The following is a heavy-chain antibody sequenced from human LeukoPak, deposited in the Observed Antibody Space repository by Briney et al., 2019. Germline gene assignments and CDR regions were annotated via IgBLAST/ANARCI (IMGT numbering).Heavy chain of an antibody. CDR3: AKVLIPRYFDY. V-gene: IGHV3-23*01. CDR2: ISGSGGST. Sequence: GGSLRLSCAASGFTFSSYEMNWVRQAPGKGLEWVSAISGSGGSTYYVDSVKGRFTISRDNSKRTLYLQMNSLRAEDTAVYYCAKVLIPRYFDYWGQGTLVTVSS. J-gene: IGHJ4*02. D-gene: IGHD2-2*02. CDR1: GFTFSSYE.